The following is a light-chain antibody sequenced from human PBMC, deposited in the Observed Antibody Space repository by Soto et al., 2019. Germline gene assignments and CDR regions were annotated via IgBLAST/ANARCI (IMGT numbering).Light chain of an antibody. CDR1: QSVSSTY. Sequence: ELVLTQSPGTLSLSPGERATLSCRASQSVSSTYLAWYQQKPGQAPRLLIYGASSRPTGIPDRFSGSGSGTDFTLTISRLEPEDFATYYCQQYGSSAWTFGQGTKVEIK. CDR2: GAS. V-gene: IGKV3-20*01. CDR3: QQYGSSAWT. J-gene: IGKJ1*01.